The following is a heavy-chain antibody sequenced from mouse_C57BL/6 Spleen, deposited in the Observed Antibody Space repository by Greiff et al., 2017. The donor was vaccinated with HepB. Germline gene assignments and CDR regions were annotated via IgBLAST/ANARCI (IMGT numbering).Heavy chain of an antibody. Sequence: QVQLQQPGAELVKPGASVKLSCKASGYTFTSYWMQWVKQRPGQGLEWIGEIDPSDSYTNYNQKFKGKATLTVDTSSSTAYMQSSSLTSEDSAVYYGARRTPSYDGYSGFEYWGQGTTLTVAT. CDR2: IDPSDSYT. V-gene: IGHV1-50*01. CDR3: ARRTPSYDGYSGFEY. D-gene: IGHD2-3*01. J-gene: IGHJ2*01. CDR1: GYTFTSYW.